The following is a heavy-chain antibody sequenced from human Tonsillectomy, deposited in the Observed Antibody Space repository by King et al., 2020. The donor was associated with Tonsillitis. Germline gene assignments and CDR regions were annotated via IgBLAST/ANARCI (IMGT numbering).Heavy chain of an antibody. CDR3: ARSGMRGYCSGGSCYSADYYYYYGMDV. Sequence: QLVQSGAEVKKPGASVKVSCKASGYTFTSYDINWVRQATGQGLEWMGWMNPNSGNTGYAQKFQDRVTMTRNTSISTAYMELSSLRSEDTAVYYCARSGMRGYCSGGSCYSADYYYYYGMDVWGQGTTVTVSS. D-gene: IGHD2-15*01. J-gene: IGHJ6*02. V-gene: IGHV1-8*01. CDR2: MNPNSGNT. CDR1: GYTFTSYD.